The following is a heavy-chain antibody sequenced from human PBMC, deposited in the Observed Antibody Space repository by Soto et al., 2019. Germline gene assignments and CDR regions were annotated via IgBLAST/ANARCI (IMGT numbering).Heavy chain of an antibody. CDR3: AKVGERDYNDLYYYYYYMDV. CDR2: ISGSGGST. J-gene: IGHJ6*03. D-gene: IGHD3-3*01. Sequence: GGSLRLSCAASGFTFSSYAMSWVRQAPGKGLEWVSAISGSGGSTYYADSVKGRFTISRDNSKNTLYLQMNSLRAEDTAVYYCAKVGERDYNDLYYYYYYMDVWGKGTTVTVSS. CDR1: GFTFSSYA. V-gene: IGHV3-23*01.